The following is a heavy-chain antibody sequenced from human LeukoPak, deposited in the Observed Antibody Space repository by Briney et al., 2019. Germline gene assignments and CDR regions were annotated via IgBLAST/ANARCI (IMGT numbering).Heavy chain of an antibody. CDR2: ISSSGSTI. J-gene: IGHJ4*02. CDR3: ARDDYGDYVPFDY. D-gene: IGHD4-17*01. Sequence: PGGSLRLSCAASGFTFSDYYMSWSREAPGKGLEWVSYISSSGSTIYYADSVKGRFTISRDNAKNSLYLQMNSLRAEDTAVYYCARDDYGDYVPFDYWGQGTLVTVSS. V-gene: IGHV3-11*01. CDR1: GFTFSDYY.